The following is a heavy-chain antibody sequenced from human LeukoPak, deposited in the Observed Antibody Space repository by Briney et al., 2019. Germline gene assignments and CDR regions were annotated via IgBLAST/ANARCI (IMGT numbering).Heavy chain of an antibody. CDR1: GGSISSSSYY. CDR3: ASAVNSYGYFDY. Sequence: SETLSLTCTVSGGSISSSSYYWGWIRQPPGKGLEWIGYIYYSGSTYYNPSLKSRVTISVDTSKNQFSLKLSSMTAADTAVYYCASAVNSYGYFDYWGQGTLVTVSS. CDR2: IYYSGST. J-gene: IGHJ4*02. D-gene: IGHD5-18*01. V-gene: IGHV4-39*07.